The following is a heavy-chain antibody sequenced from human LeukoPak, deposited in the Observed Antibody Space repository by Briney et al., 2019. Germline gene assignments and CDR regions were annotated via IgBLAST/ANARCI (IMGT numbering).Heavy chain of an antibody. CDR1: GYTFTSYG. CDR2: ISAYNGNT. Sequence: ASVKVSCKASGYTFTSYGISWVRQAPGQGLEWMGWISAYNGNTNYAQKFQGRVTITADKSTSTAYMELSSLRSEDTAVYYCARTILAAAGTTFSGFDPWGQGTLVTVSS. D-gene: IGHD6-13*01. CDR3: ARTILAAAGTTFSGFDP. V-gene: IGHV1-18*01. J-gene: IGHJ5*02.